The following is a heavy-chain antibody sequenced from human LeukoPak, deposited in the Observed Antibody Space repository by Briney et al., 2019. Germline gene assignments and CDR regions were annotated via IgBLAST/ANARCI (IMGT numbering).Heavy chain of an antibody. Sequence: ASVKVSCKASGYTFATYTIHWVRQAPGQRLEWMGWINAGNGNTKYSQKFQGRVTMTRDTSTSTVYMELSSLRSEDTAVYYCARETLLGATGYWGQGTLVTVSS. D-gene: IGHD1-26*01. J-gene: IGHJ4*02. CDR3: ARETLLGATGY. CDR1: GYTFATYT. V-gene: IGHV1-3*01. CDR2: INAGNGNT.